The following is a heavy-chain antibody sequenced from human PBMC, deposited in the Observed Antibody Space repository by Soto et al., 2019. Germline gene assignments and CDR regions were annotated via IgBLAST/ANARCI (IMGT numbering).Heavy chain of an antibody. CDR2: IWYDGSNK. J-gene: IGHJ4*02. Sequence: GGSLRLSCEASGFIYSRYGMHWVRQAPGKGLEWVALIWYDGSNKYYADSVKGRFTISRDNSKNTLSLQMTSLRAEDTAVYYCAGSNYDSSAYDYWGQGTVVTVSS. CDR1: GFIYSRYG. CDR3: AGSNYDSSAYDY. V-gene: IGHV3-33*01. D-gene: IGHD3-22*01.